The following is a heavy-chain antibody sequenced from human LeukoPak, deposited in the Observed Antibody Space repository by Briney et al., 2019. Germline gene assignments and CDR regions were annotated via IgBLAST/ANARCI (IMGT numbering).Heavy chain of an antibody. Sequence: GGSLRLSCAASGFTFSSDWMHWGRQAPGKGLVWVSRINSDGSSTSYADSVKGRFTISRDNAKNTRYLQMNSLRAEDTAVYYCARESRYYYDSSGYYVHYYGMDVWGQGTTVTVSS. CDR1: GFTFSSDW. CDR3: ARESRYYYDSSGYYVHYYGMDV. D-gene: IGHD3-22*01. CDR2: INSDGSST. J-gene: IGHJ6*02. V-gene: IGHV3-74*01.